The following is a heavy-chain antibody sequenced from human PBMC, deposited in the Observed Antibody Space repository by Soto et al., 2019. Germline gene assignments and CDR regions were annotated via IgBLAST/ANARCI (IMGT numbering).Heavy chain of an antibody. CDR2: IYYSGST. Sequence: QLQLQESGPGLVKPSETLSLTCTVSGGSISSSSYYWGWIRQPPGKGLEWIGSIYYSGSTYYNPSLKSRATISVGTSKNQFSLKLSPVTAADTAVYYCARHRDGLADYGDYIVSPWFDPWGQGTLVTVSS. J-gene: IGHJ5*02. D-gene: IGHD4-17*01. V-gene: IGHV4-39*01. CDR3: ARHRDGLADYGDYIVSPWFDP. CDR1: GGSISSSSYY.